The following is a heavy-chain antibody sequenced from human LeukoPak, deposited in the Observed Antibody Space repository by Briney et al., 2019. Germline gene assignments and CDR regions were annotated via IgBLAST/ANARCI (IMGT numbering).Heavy chain of an antibody. J-gene: IGHJ4*02. CDR1: GGSISSYY. CDR2: IYYSGST. D-gene: IGHD3-22*01. Sequence: SETLSLTCIVSGGSISSYYWSWIRQPPGKGLEWIGYIYYSGSTNYNPSLKSRVTISVDTSKNQFSLKLSSVTAADTAVYYCAGSYYDSSGYLFDYWGQGTLVTVSS. CDR3: AGSYYDSSGYLFDY. V-gene: IGHV4-59*01.